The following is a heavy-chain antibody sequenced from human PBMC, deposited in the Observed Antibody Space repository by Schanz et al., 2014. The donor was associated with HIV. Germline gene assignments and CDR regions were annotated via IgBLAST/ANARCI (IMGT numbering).Heavy chain of an antibody. J-gene: IGHJ3*02. D-gene: IGHD5-12*01. Sequence: VQLVESGGGLVQPGGSLRLSCTASEFVFSNFGISWVRQAPGKGLEWVASMSYDGRNEHYVDSVKGRFTISRDNAKNTLFLQMDSLRAEDTAIYYCAKVLTSVNGGYNFWDGFDIWGQGTMVTVSS. CDR2: MSYDGRNE. CDR3: AKVLTSVNGGYNFWDGFDI. V-gene: IGHV3-33*03. CDR1: EFVFSNFG.